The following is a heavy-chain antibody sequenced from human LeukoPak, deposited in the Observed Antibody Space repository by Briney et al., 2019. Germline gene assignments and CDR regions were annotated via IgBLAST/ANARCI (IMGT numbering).Heavy chain of an antibody. CDR2: ISGYNGNT. D-gene: IGHD3-16*01. V-gene: IGHV1-18*01. Sequence: ASVKVSCKASGYTFISYAIIWVGQAPGQGLEWMGWISGYNGNTNYAQNLQGRVTMTTDTSTSTAYMELRSLRSDDTAVYYCPRRLGVLTTQSEKPKPRYLVRWGGGEQVTVSS. CDR1: GYTFISYA. J-gene: IGHJ2*01. CDR3: PRRLGVLTTQSEKPKPRYLVR.